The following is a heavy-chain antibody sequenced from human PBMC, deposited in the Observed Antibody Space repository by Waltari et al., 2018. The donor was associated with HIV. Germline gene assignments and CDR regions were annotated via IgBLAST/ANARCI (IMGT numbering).Heavy chain of an antibody. CDR3: ARGRRWLQFHGHYYFDY. J-gene: IGHJ4*02. V-gene: IGHV4-59*01. CDR2: LSYSGIT. D-gene: IGHD5-12*01. Sequence: QVQLQESGTGLVKPSETLSLTCTVSGDSITGNYWNWTRQPPGKEPEWLGYLSYSGITNYPPSRRSRVSMSLVSSKSQFSLKLRSVTALDTAVYYCARGRRWLQFHGHYYFDYWGQGILVTVSS. CDR1: GDSITGNY.